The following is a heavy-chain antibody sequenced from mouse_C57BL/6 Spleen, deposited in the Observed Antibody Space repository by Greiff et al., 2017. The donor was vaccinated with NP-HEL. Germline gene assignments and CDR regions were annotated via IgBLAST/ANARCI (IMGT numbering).Heavy chain of an antibody. CDR1: GFTFSSYG. CDR3: ARPGGSTSYYFDY. J-gene: IGHJ2*01. CDR2: ISSGGSYT. Sequence: EVMLVESGGDLVKPGGSLKLSCAASGFTFSSYGMSWVRQTPDKRLEWVATISSGGSYTYYPDSVKGRFTISRDNAKNTLYLQMSSLKSEDTAMYYCARPGGSTSYYFDYWGQGTTLTVSS. D-gene: IGHD1-1*02. V-gene: IGHV5-6*01.